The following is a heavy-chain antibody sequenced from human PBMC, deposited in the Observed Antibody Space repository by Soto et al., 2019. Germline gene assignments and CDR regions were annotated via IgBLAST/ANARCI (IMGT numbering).Heavy chain of an antibody. D-gene: IGHD6-13*01. CDR3: ARGHSSTLRIYWYFDL. J-gene: IGHJ2*01. V-gene: IGHV1-18*01. CDR2: ISAYNGNT. Sequence: QVQLVQSGAQVKNPGASVQFSCKASGYTFTSYGISWVRQAPGQGLEWMGWISAYNGNTNYAQKLQGRVTMTTDTTTSTAYMELRSLRSDDTAVYYCARGHSSTLRIYWYFDLWGRGTLVTVSS. CDR1: GYTFTSYG.